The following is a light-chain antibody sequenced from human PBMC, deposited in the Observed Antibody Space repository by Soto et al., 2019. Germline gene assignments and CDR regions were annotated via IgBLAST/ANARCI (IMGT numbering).Light chain of an antibody. CDR3: NSYRTVSTYV. V-gene: IGLV2-14*03. Sequence: QSALTQPASVSGSPGQSITISCTGTSSDIGGYNIVSWYQHHPGKAPKLLIHDVSNRPSGVSSRFSGSKSGNTASLTISGLQAEDEADYYCNSYRTVSTYVFGTGPKVTVL. CDR2: DVS. CDR1: SSDIGGYNI. J-gene: IGLJ1*01.